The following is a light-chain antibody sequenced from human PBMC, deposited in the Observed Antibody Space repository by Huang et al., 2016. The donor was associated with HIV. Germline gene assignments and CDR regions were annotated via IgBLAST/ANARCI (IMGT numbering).Light chain of an antibody. J-gene: IGKJ4*01. V-gene: IGKV3-20*01. CDR1: QSIRSNY. CDR2: GAS. Sequence: EIVLTQSPGTLSLSPGERATLSCRASQSIRSNYLAWYQQKPGQDPRLLIYGASSRAAGIPDRLSGSGSGTEFILSISRLEPEDFAVYYCQQYGSSELTFGGGTKVEIK. CDR3: QQYGSSELT.